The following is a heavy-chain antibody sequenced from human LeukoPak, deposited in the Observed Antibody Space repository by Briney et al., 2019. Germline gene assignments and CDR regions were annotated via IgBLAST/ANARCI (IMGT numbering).Heavy chain of an antibody. V-gene: IGHV3-30*18. Sequence: GRSLRLSCAASGFTFSSYGMHWVRQAPGKGLEWVAVISYDGSNKYYADSVKGRFTISRDNSKNTLYLQMNSLRAEDTAVYYCAKDFKFSYYYYYMDVWGKGTTVTVSS. CDR2: ISYDGSNK. CDR3: AKDFKFSYYYYYMDV. CDR1: GFTFSSYG. J-gene: IGHJ6*03.